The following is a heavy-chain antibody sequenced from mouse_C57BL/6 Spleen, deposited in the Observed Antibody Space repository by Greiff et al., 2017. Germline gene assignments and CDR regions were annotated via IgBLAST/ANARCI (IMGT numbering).Heavy chain of an antibody. J-gene: IGHJ2*01. CDR3: TNDYDGD. Sequence: QVTLKESGAELVRPGASVTLSCKASGYTFTDYEMHWVKQTPVHGLEWIGAIDPETGGTAYNQKFKGKAILTADKSSSTAYMELRSLTSEDSAVYYCTNDYDGDWGQGTTLTVSS. CDR2: IDPETGGT. CDR1: GYTFTDYE. D-gene: IGHD2-4*01. V-gene: IGHV1-15*01.